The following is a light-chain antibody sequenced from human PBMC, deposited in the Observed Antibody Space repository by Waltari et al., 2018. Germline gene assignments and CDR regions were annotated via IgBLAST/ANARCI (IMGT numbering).Light chain of an antibody. V-gene: IGKV1-16*02. CDR1: QDISNY. CDR3: QQYYSYPLT. J-gene: IGKJ4*01. CDR2: TAS. Sequence: DIQMTQSPLSLSASVGDRVTITCRASQDISNYLAWFQQKPGKAPKSLIYTASTLHSGFPSKFSGSGFGTYFTLTIRNLQPEDSATYFCQQYYSYPLTFGGGTQVEIK.